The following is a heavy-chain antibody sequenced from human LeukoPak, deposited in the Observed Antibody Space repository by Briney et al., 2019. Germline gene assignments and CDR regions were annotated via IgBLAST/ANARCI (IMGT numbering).Heavy chain of an antibody. J-gene: IGHJ6*02. CDR2: IYSGGST. V-gene: IGHV3-53*01. CDR1: GFTVSSNY. CDR3: ARDVDRDYYYGMDV. Sequence: PGRSLRLSCAASGFTVSSNYMSWVRQAPGKGLEWVSVIYSGGSTYYADSVKGRFTISRDNSKNTLYLQMNSLRAEDTAVYYCARDVDRDYYYGMDVWGQGTTVTVSS.